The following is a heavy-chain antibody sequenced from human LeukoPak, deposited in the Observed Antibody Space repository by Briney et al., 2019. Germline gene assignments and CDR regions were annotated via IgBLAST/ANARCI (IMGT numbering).Heavy chain of an antibody. V-gene: IGHV3-30-3*01. CDR2: ISYDGSNK. CDR3: ARDGSD. Sequence: GGSLRLSCAASGFAFSSYAMHWVRQAPGKGLEWVAVISYDGSNKYYADSVKGRFTISRDNSKNTLYLQMNSLRAEDTAVYYCARDGSDWGQGTLVTVSS. CDR1: GFAFSSYA. J-gene: IGHJ4*02.